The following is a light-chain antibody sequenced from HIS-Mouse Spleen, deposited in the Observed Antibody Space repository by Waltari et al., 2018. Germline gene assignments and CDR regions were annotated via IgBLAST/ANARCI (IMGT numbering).Light chain of an antibody. CDR2: GAS. CDR3: QQYKNWPPYT. CDR1: QSVSSN. Sequence: EIVMTQYPATLSVSPGERATLSCRASQSVSSNLAWYQQKPGQAPRLRIYGASTRATGIPARFSGSGSGTEFTITISSLESEDFAVDYCQQYKNWPPYTFGQGTKLEIK. J-gene: IGKJ2*01. V-gene: IGKV3-15*01.